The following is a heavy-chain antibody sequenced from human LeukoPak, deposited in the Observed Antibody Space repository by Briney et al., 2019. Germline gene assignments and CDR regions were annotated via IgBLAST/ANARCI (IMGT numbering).Heavy chain of an antibody. D-gene: IGHD1-26*01. V-gene: IGHV3-7*03. J-gene: IGHJ4*02. Sequence: GGSLRLSCEASGFSFPYGMSWVRQAPGKGLEWVANIKQDGSEKYYVDSVKGRFTISRDNAKNSLYLQMNSLRAEDTAVYYCAKGVVGATGGGQGTLVTVSS. CDR2: IKQDGSEK. CDR1: GFSFPYG. CDR3: AKGVVGATG.